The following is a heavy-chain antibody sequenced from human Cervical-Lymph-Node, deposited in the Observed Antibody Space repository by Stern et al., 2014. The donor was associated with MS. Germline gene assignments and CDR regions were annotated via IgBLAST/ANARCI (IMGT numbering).Heavy chain of an antibody. CDR2: INPGGGGT. CDR3: ARLVDSPTPQYYSGLDV. CDR1: GYVFTSSY. J-gene: IGHJ6*02. V-gene: IGHV1-46*01. Sequence: VQLEESGAEVKKPGASVKVSCKASGYVFTSSYIHWVRQAPGQGLEWMGGINPGGGGTTYAQIFQGRVTLTRDLSTTTAYMELRGLKADDTAVYYCARLVDSPTPQYYSGLDVWGQGTTVSVSS. D-gene: IGHD1-26*01.